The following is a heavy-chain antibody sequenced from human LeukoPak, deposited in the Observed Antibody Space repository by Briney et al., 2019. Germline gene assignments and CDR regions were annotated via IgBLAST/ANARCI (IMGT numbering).Heavy chain of an antibody. CDR3: ASRLLFDFWSGYRKAFDP. CDR1: GGSISSYY. Sequence: NPSETLSLTCTVSGGSISSYYWSWIRQPAGKGLEWIGRIYTSGSTNYNPSLKSRVTISVDTSKNQFSLKLSSVTAADTAVYYCASRLLFDFWSGYRKAFDPWGQGTLVTVSS. CDR2: IYTSGST. D-gene: IGHD3-3*01. J-gene: IGHJ5*02. V-gene: IGHV4-4*07.